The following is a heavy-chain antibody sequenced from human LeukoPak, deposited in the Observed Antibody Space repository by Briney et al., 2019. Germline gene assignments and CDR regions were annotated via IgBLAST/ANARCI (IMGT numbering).Heavy chain of an antibody. V-gene: IGHV3-21*06. CDR1: GFTFSSYS. D-gene: IGHD1-1*01. Sequence: PGGSLRLSCAASGFTFSSYSMNWVRQAPGKGLEWVSSIISSGTYVYYADSVKGRFTISRDNAKNSLYLQMNSLRAEDTAVYYCARDGYNWNDAGCDYWGQGTLVTVSS. J-gene: IGHJ4*02. CDR2: IISSGTYV. CDR3: ARDGYNWNDAGCDY.